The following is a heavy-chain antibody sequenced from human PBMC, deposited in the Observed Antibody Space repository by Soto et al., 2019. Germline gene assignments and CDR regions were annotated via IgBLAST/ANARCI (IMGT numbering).Heavy chain of an antibody. CDR1: GGSISSGGYY. CDR3: ARADVDTAMVTESWFDP. Sequence: PSETLSLTCTVSGGSISSGGYYWSWIRQHPGKGLEWIGYIYYSGSTYYNPSLKSRVTISVDTSKNQFSLKLSSVTAADTAVYYCARADVDTAMVTESWFDPWGQGTLVTVSS. CDR2: IYYSGST. J-gene: IGHJ5*02. D-gene: IGHD5-18*01. V-gene: IGHV4-31*03.